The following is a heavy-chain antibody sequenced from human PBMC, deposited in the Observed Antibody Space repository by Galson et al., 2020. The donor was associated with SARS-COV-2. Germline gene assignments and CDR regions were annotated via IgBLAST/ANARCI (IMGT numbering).Heavy chain of an antibody. CDR2: IYYSGST. CDR1: GGSISSGGYY. V-gene: IGHV4-31*03. CDR3: ARDRGGWVDDGAAPPPGYYYGMDV. Sequence: SETLSLTCTVSGGSISSGGYYWSWIRQHPGKGLEWIGYIYYSGSTYYNPSLKSRVTISVDTSKNQFSLKLSSVTAADTAVYYCARDRGGWVDDGAAPPPGYYYGMDVWGQGTTVTVSS. D-gene: IGHD3-10*01. J-gene: IGHJ6*02.